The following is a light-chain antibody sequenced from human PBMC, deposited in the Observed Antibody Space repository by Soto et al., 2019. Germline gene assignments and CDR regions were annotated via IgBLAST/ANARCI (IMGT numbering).Light chain of an antibody. CDR1: SSDVGGYNY. V-gene: IGLV2-11*01. Sequence: QSALTQPRSVSGSPGQSVTISCTGTSSDVGGYNYVSWHQQHPGKAPKLMIYDVSKRPSGVPDRFSGSKSGNTASLPISGLQAEDEADYYCCSYAGSYPFVFGTGTKLTVL. CDR2: DVS. CDR3: CSYAGSYPFV. J-gene: IGLJ1*01.